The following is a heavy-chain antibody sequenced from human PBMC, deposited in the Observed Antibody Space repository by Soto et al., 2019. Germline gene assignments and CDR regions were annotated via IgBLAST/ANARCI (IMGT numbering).Heavy chain of an antibody. Sequence: ASVKVSCKASGYTFTNYYMHWLRQAPGQGPEWMGVIDPRGGTTSYAQKFQGRVTMTRDTSTSTVYMELNSLRAEDTAVYYCVRDMQLWRLDSWGQGTLVTVSS. CDR1: GYTFTNYY. D-gene: IGHD2-21*01. V-gene: IGHV1-46*01. CDR2: IDPRGGTT. CDR3: VRDMQLWRLDS. J-gene: IGHJ4*02.